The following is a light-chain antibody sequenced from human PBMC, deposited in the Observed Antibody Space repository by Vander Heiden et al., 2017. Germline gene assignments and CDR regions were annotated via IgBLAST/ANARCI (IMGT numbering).Light chain of an antibody. J-gene: IGLJ3*02. Sequence: QSVLTQPPSGSAAPGQKVTIPCSGSSTNMWNNYLYWYQQRPGTAPKLLIYENNKRPSGIPDRFSGSKSGTSATLGITGLQTGDEADYYCGTWDTSLSNWVFGGGTKLTVL. V-gene: IGLV1-51*02. CDR1: STNMWNNY. CDR3: GTWDTSLSNWV. CDR2: ENN.